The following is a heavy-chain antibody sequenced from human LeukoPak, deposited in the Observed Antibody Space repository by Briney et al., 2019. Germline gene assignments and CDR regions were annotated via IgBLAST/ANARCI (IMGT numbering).Heavy chain of an antibody. J-gene: IGHJ1*01. CDR3: ARASPPLLKDYDSSGYYSGDEYFQH. Sequence: SETLSLTCTVSGYSISSGYYWGWIRQPPGKGLEWIGSIYHSGSTYYNPSLKSRVTISVDTSKNQFSLKLSSVTAADTAVYYCARASPPLLKDYDSSGYYSGDEYFQHWGQGTLVTVSS. CDR1: GYSISSGYY. D-gene: IGHD3-22*01. V-gene: IGHV4-38-2*02. CDR2: IYHSGST.